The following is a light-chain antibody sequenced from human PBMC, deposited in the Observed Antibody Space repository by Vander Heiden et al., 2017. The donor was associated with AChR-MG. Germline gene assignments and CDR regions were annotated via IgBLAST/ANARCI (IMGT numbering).Light chain of an antibody. J-gene: IGKJ2*01. CDR3: QQRNNGPRRHT. V-gene: IGKV3-11*01. CDR1: QSVSSY. CDR2: DAS. Sequence: EIVLTQSPATLSLSPGERATLSCRASQSVSSYLAWYQQKPGQAPRLLIYDASNRATGIPARFSGSGSGTDFTLTISSLEPEDFAVYYCQQRNNGPRRHTFGQGTKLEIK.